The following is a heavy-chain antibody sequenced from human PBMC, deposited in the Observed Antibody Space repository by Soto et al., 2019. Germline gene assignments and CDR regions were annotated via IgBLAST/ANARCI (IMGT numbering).Heavy chain of an antibody. Sequence: GASVKVSCKASGGTFSSYAISWVRQAPGQGLEWMGGIIPIFGTANYAQKFQGRVTITADKSTSTAYMELSSLRSEDTAVYYCARDLPGTKDYYYGMDVWGQGTTVTVSS. CDR1: GGTFSSYA. D-gene: IGHD1-7*01. J-gene: IGHJ6*02. CDR2: IIPIFGTA. CDR3: ARDLPGTKDYYYGMDV. V-gene: IGHV1-69*06.